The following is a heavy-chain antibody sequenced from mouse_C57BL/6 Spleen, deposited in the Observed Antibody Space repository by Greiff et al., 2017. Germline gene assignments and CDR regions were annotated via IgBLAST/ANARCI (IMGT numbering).Heavy chain of an antibody. V-gene: IGHV5-17*01. CDR2: ISSGSSTI. CDR1: GFTFSDYG. J-gene: IGHJ4*01. CDR3: ARRGIHYYGSSYTSYYAMDY. Sequence: DVQLVESGGGLVKPGGSLKLSCAASGFTFSDYGMHWVRQAPEKGLEWVAYISSGSSTIYYADTVKGRFTISRDNAKNTLFLQMTSLRSEDTAMYYWARRGIHYYGSSYTSYYAMDYWGQGTSVTVSS. D-gene: IGHD1-1*01.